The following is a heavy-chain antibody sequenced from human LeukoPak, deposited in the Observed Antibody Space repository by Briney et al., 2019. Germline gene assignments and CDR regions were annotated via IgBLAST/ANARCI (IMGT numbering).Heavy chain of an antibody. J-gene: IGHJ4*02. Sequence: GGSLRLSCAASGFTFSSYVMSWVRQTPGKGLEWVSTIVPSGGSTYYADSVMGRFTISRDNSKTTLFLQMNSLKAEDTAVYYCATGGRSGVALEQWGQGTLVTVSS. V-gene: IGHV3-23*01. CDR1: GFTFSSYV. CDR3: ATGGRSGVALEQ. D-gene: IGHD1/OR15-1a*01. CDR2: IVPSGGST.